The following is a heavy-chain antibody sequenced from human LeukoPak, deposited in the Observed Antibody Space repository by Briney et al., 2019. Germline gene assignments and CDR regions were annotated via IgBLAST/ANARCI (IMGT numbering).Heavy chain of an antibody. J-gene: IGHJ4*02. D-gene: IGHD6-13*01. V-gene: IGHV5-51*01. CDR1: GYTFTSNW. Sequence: GESLKISCKGSGYTFTSNWIGWVRQMPGKGLEWMGIIHPSDSDTRYSPSFQGQVTISADKSISTAYLQWSSLKASDTAMYYCARPSYSSSWLPFDYWGQGTLVTVSS. CDR3: ARPSYSSSWLPFDY. CDR2: IHPSDSDT.